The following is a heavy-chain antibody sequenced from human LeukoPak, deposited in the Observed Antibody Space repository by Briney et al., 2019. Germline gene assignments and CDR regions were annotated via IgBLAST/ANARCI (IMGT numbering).Heavy chain of an antibody. V-gene: IGHV4-4*07. CDR3: ARDSGDYAEYFQH. CDR2: IYTSGST. CDR1: GGSTSSYY. Sequence: SETLSLNCTVSGGSTSSYYWSWIRQPAGKGLEWIGRIYTSGSTNYNPSLKSRVTISVDTSKNQFSLKLSSVTAADTAVYYCARDSGDYAEYFQHWGQGTLVTVSS. D-gene: IGHD4-17*01. J-gene: IGHJ1*01.